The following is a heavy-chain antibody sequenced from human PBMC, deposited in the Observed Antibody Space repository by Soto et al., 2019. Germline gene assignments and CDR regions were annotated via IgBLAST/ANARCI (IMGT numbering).Heavy chain of an antibody. CDR3: ARAEGDGYHPYYFDY. CDR1: GGSISSYY. D-gene: IGHD5-12*01. V-gene: IGHV4-59*01. Sequence: SETLSLTCTVSGGSISSYYWSWIRQPPGKGLEWIGYIYYSGSTNYNPSLKSRVTISVDTSKNQFSLKLSSVTAADTAVYYCARAEGDGYHPYYFDYRGQGTLVTVSS. J-gene: IGHJ4*02. CDR2: IYYSGST.